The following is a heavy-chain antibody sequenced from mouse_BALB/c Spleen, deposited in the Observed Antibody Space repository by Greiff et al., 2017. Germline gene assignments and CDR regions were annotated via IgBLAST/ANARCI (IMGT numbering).Heavy chain of an antibody. CDR1: GFTFSSYA. J-gene: IGHJ4*01. CDR2: ISSGGSYT. CDR3: ARDEGRDYAMDY. V-gene: IGHV5-9-4*01. Sequence: EVQLVESGGGLVQPGGSLKLSCAASGFTFSSYAMSWVRQSPEKRLEWVAEISSGGSYTYYPDTVTGRFTISRDNAKNTLYLEMSSLRSEDTAMYYCARDEGRDYAMDYWGQGTSVTVSS.